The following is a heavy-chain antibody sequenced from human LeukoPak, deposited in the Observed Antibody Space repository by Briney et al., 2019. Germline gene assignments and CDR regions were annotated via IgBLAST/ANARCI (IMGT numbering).Heavy chain of an antibody. CDR2: IIPIFGTA. J-gene: IGHJ5*02. V-gene: IGHV1-69*05. Sequence: GASVKVSCKASGGTFSSYAISWVRQAPGQGLEWMGGIIPIFGTANYAQKFQGRVTITTDESTSTAYMELRSLRSDDTAVYYCARTGSGYDLSFWFDPWGQGTLVTVSS. CDR1: GGTFSSYA. D-gene: IGHD5-12*01. CDR3: ARTGSGYDLSFWFDP.